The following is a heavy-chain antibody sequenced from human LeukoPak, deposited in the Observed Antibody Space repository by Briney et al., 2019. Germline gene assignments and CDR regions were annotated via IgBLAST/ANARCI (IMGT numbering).Heavy chain of an antibody. V-gene: IGHV4-34*01. J-gene: IGHJ4*02. CDR3: ARGVRLLRLRPRVYYFDY. CDR2: INHGGST. CDR1: GGSLSGYY. Sequence: PSETLSLTSAVYGGSLSGYYWSWIRQPPGKGLEWCGEINHGGSTNYNPSLKSRVTISVDTSKNQFTLKKSSVTDADTAVYYCARGVRLLRLRPRVYYFDYWGQGTLVTVSS. D-gene: IGHD6-25*01.